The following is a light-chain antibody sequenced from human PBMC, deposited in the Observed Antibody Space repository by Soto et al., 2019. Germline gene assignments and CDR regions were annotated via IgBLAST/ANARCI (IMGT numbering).Light chain of an antibody. CDR3: QQYNDWPPIT. V-gene: IGKV3D-15*01. CDR1: QSVGSN. J-gene: IGKJ3*01. Sequence: EIVMTQSPATLSVSPGDTATLSCRASQSVGSNLAWCQQKPGQAPRLLIYDASTRATGIPARFSGSGSGTEFTLTIRSLQSEDLAVYYCQQYNDWPPITFGPGTKVDIK. CDR2: DAS.